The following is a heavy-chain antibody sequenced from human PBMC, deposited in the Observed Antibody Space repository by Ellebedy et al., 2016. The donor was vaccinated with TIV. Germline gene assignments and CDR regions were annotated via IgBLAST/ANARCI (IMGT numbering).Heavy chain of an antibody. Sequence: GGSLRLSCSTSGFTFSQYAMHWVRQAPGKGLEWVAVISYDAREKYLADSVKGRFTISRDNSENTLYVQMNSLRPEDTAVYYCAKEAYDILTGSQMYGMDVWGQGTTVTVSS. CDR3: AKEAYDILTGSQMYGMDV. D-gene: IGHD3-9*01. V-gene: IGHV3-30-3*02. J-gene: IGHJ6*02. CDR2: ISYDAREK. CDR1: GFTFSQYA.